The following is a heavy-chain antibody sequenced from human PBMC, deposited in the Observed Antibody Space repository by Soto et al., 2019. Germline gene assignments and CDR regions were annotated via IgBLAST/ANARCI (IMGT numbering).Heavy chain of an antibody. V-gene: IGHV5-51*01. Sequence: PGESLKISCKGSGYSFTSYWIGWVRQMPGKGLEWMGIIYPGDSDTRYSPSFQGQVTISADKSISTAYLQWSSLKASDTAMYYCATAEDYGDYVLYSADAFDIWGQGTMVTVSS. CDR3: ATAEDYGDYVLYSADAFDI. J-gene: IGHJ3*02. D-gene: IGHD4-17*01. CDR2: IYPGDSDT. CDR1: GYSFTSYW.